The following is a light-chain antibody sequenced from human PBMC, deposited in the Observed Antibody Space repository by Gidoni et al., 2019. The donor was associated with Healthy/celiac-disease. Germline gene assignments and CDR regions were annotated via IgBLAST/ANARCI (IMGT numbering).Light chain of an antibody. Sequence: SYGLTQPPSFSFSPGQTASITCSGDKFGDKFACWYQQTPGQSPVLVIYQDSKRPSGIPKRFSGSNSGNTATLTISGTQAMDEADYYCQAWDSSSVVFGGGTKLTVL. J-gene: IGLJ2*01. CDR3: QAWDSSSVV. CDR2: QDS. CDR1: KFGDKF. V-gene: IGLV3-1*01.